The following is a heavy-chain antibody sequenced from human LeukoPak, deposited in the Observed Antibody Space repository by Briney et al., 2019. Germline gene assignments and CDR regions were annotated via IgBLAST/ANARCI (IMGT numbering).Heavy chain of an antibody. CDR2: IYLRDSDT. V-gene: IGHV5-51*01. J-gene: IGHJ4*02. CDR1: GYSFTSYW. D-gene: IGHD3-22*01. CDR3: ARLKGFYDSRGYHYFDY. Sequence: GESLKISCKGIGYSFTSYWIGWVRQLPGKRLEWMGIIYLRDSDTRYSPSFQGQVTISADKSISTAYLQWSSLKASDTAMYYCARLKGFYDSRGYHYFDYWGRGTLVTVSS.